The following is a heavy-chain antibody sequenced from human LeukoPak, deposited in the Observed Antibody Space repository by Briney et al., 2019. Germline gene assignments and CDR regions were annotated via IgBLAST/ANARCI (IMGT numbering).Heavy chain of an antibody. J-gene: IGHJ4*02. V-gene: IGHV1-2*02. CDR1: GYTFTGYY. Sequence: GASVKVSCKASGYTFTGYYMHWVRQAPGQGLEWMGWINPNSGGTNYAQKFQGRVTMTRDTSISTAYMELSRLRSDDTAVYYCARGTNLITMVRGVIPYFDYWGQGTLVTVSS. D-gene: IGHD3-10*01. CDR3: ARGTNLITMVRGVIPYFDY. CDR2: INPNSGGT.